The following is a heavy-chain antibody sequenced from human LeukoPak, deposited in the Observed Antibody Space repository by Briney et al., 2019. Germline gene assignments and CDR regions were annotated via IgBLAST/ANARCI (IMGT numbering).Heavy chain of an antibody. Sequence: GGSLRLSCTASGFTVGNNYMSWVRQAPGKGLEWVSVLYSRGDPYYADSVEGRFTISRDNSKNTLYLQMNSLRAEDTAVYYCARGIGSQLRSGWFDPWGQGTLVTVPS. V-gene: IGHV3-66*01. J-gene: IGHJ5*02. CDR2: LYSRGDP. CDR1: GFTVGNNY. CDR3: ARGIGSQLRSGWFDP. D-gene: IGHD3-3*01.